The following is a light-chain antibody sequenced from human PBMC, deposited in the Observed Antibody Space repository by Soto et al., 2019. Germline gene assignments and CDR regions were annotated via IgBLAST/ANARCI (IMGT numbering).Light chain of an antibody. Sequence: QSALTQPRSVSGSPGQSVTISCTGTSSDVGTYNYVSWYQQHPGKAPNVMIYDVSERPSGVPARFSGSKSGNTASLTISGLQSEEEAEDYCCSYAGSPRYVFGTGTKVTVL. CDR1: SSDVGTYNY. CDR3: CSYAGSPRYV. J-gene: IGLJ1*01. CDR2: DVS. V-gene: IGLV2-11*01.